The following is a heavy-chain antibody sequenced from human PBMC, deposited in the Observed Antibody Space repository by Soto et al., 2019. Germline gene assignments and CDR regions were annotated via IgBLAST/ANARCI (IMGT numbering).Heavy chain of an antibody. CDR3: ARQCRGVTCHWFVP. CDR2: IFYSGST. V-gene: IGHV4-39*01. D-gene: IGHD2-15*01. CDR1: SGSISSTIYS. Sequence: PSETLSLTCTVSSGSISSTIYSWDWIRQPPGKGLEWIGSIFYSGSTYYNPSLKSRVTISVDTSKNQFSLTLTSVTAADPAVYYCARQCRGVTCHWFVPWGQGTLVTVSS. J-gene: IGHJ5*02.